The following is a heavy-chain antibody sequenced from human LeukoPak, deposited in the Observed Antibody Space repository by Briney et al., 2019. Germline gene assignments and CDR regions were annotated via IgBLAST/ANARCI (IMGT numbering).Heavy chain of an antibody. CDR2: IYYSGST. CDR1: GGSINSGDYY. J-gene: IGHJ5*02. CDR3: VRGPGFESSGRRFDP. D-gene: IGHD3-22*01. Sequence: SETLSLTCTVSGGSINSGDYYWSWIRQPPGKGLEWIGYIYYSGSTSYNPSLKSRLAISVDTSKNQFSLKLSSVTAADTAVYYCVRGPGFESSGRRFDPWGQGALVTVSS. V-gene: IGHV4-30-4*08.